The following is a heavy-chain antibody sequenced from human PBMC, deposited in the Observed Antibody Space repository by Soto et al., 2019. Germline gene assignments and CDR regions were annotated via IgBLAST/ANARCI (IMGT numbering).Heavy chain of an antibody. Sequence: SXTLSLTCTVSGGSISSGDYYWSWIRQPPGKGLEWIGYIYYSGSTYYNPSLKSRVTISVDTSKNQFSLKLSSVTAADTAVYYCARNSALGELSGYWFDPWGQGTLVTVSS. V-gene: IGHV4-30-4*01. J-gene: IGHJ5*02. D-gene: IGHD3-16*02. CDR2: IYYSGST. CDR1: GGSISSGDYY. CDR3: ARNSALGELSGYWFDP.